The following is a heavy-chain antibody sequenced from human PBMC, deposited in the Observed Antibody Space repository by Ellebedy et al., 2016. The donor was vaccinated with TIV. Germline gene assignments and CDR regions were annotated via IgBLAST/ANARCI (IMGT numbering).Heavy chain of an antibody. J-gene: IGHJ4*02. V-gene: IGHV3-7*01. CDR1: GFPFSNFW. CDR2: IKEDGSKK. D-gene: IGHD2-2*01. CDR3: AGPAAIGTKTFDY. Sequence: GESLKISCAASGFPFSNFWMIWVRQAPGKGLEWVANIKEDGSKKSYVDSVKGRFTISRDNAKNSLSLQMNSLRAEDTAVYYCAGPAAIGTKTFDYWGQGTLVTVSS.